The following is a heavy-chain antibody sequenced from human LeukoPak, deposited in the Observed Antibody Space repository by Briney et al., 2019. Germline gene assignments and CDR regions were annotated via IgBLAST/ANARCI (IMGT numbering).Heavy chain of an antibody. CDR2: TRDDGSKN. CDR1: GFTFSSYA. D-gene: IGHD2-15*01. Sequence: GGSLILSCAASGFTFSSYAMSWVRQAPGKGLEWVAYTRDDGSKNWYGDSVKGRFTISRDNPKNTLYLQMKSLRGEDTAVYYCTNGDCRGGRCSSGAYWGQGTLVTVSS. J-gene: IGHJ4*02. V-gene: IGHV3-30*02. CDR3: TNGDCRGGRCSSGAY.